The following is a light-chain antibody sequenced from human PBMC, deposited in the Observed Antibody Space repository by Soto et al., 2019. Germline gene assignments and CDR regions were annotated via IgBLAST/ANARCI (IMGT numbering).Light chain of an antibody. CDR1: QSVSSN. Sequence: EIVMTQSPATLSVSPGERATLSCRASQSVSSNLAWYRQKPGQAPRLLIYGASTRATGIPARFSGSGSGTEFTLTISSLQSEDFAVYYCQQYNNWPRTFGGGTKVDIK. CDR2: GAS. J-gene: IGKJ4*01. V-gene: IGKV3-15*01. CDR3: QQYNNWPRT.